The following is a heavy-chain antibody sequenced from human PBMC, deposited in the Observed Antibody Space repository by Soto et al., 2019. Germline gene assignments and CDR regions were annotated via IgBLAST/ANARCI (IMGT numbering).Heavy chain of an antibody. CDR3: ARHSASWQWFDY. Sequence: QVQLQESGPGLVKPSQTLSLTCSVSGGSISSGGYYWSWIRQHPEKGLEWIGYIYYSGSTNYNPSLKSRVIISVDTSSNRFSLDLRSVTAADTAIYYWARHSASWQWFDYWGQGTLVTVSS. CDR2: IYYSGST. J-gene: IGHJ5*01. V-gene: IGHV4-31*03. CDR1: GGSISSGGYY. D-gene: IGHD1-26*01.